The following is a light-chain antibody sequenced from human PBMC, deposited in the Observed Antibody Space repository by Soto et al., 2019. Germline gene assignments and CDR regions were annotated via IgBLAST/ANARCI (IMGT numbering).Light chain of an antibody. CDR3: QQLNSYPRT. J-gene: IGKJ4*01. Sequence: IQLTQSPSSLSASVGDRVTITCRASQGISSYLAWYQQKPGKAPKLLIYAASTLQSGVPSRFSGSGSGTEFTITISSLQPEDFATYYCQQLNSYPRTFGGGTKVEIK. V-gene: IGKV1-9*01. CDR1: QGISSY. CDR2: AAS.